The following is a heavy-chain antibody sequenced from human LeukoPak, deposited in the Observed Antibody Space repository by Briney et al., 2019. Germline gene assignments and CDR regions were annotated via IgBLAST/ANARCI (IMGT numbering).Heavy chain of an antibody. CDR3: AKDPNGDYVGAFDF. V-gene: IGHV3-23*01. J-gene: IGHJ3*01. Sequence: GGSLRLSCAASGPTFSNYAMMWVRQAPGKGLEWVSAIFASGGDTRYADSVRGRFTISRDNSRNTLFLQMNSLTADDTAVYYCAKDPNGDYVGAFDFWGQGTMVTVSS. D-gene: IGHD4-17*01. CDR2: IFASGGDT. CDR1: GPTFSNYA.